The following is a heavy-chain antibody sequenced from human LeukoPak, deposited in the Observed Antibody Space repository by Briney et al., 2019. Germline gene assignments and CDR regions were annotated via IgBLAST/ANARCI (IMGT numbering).Heavy chain of an antibody. CDR3: VRDGGYTGGWTYVAGDD. CDR1: GFTFSAYV. CDR2: ISNDGNEK. V-gene: IGHV3-30*04. J-gene: IGHJ4*01. Sequence: GGSLSHFCAASGFTFSAYVMHWVRQAPGKGLECVAVISNDGNEKYYADSVKGRFSISIDNSKNTLYLQMNSLRTEDTAVYYCVRDGGYTGGWTYVAGDDWSKGSLATVSS. D-gene: IGHD2-8*02.